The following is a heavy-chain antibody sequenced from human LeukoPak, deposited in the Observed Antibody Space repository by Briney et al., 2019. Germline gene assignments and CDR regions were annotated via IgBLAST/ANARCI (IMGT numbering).Heavy chain of an antibody. CDR2: IKSKTDGGTT. CDR3: TTAHDFLDAFDI. J-gene: IGHJ3*02. D-gene: IGHD3-3*01. Sequence: KPGGSLRLSCAASGFTFSNAWMSWVRQAPGKGLEWVGRIKSKTDGGTTDYAAPVKGRFTISRDDSKNTLYLQMNSLKTEDTAVYYCTTAHDFLDAFDISGQGTMVTVSS. V-gene: IGHV3-15*01. CDR1: GFTFSNAW.